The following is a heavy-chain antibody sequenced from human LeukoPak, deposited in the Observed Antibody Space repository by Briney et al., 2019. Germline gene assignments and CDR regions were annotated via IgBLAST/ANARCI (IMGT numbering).Heavy chain of an antibody. J-gene: IGHJ4*02. D-gene: IGHD6-19*01. CDR3: ARVGIAVDGGDY. CDR1: GFTFSSYS. Sequence: GGSLRLSCAASGFTFSSYSMNWVRQAPGKGLEWVSSISSSSSYIYYADSVKGRFTISRDNAKNSLYLQMNSLRAEDTAVYYCARVGIAVDGGDYWGQGTLVTASS. CDR2: ISSSSSYI. V-gene: IGHV3-21*01.